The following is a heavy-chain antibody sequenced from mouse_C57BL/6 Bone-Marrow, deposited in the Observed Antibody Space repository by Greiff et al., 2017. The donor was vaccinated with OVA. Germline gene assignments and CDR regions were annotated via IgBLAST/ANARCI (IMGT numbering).Heavy chain of an antibody. Sequence: EVQLVESGGGLVKPGGSLKLSCAASGFTFSSYAMSWVRQTPEKRLEWVATISDGGSYTYYPDNVKGRFTISRDNAKNNLYLQMSHLKSEDTAMNYCAKVQPTIRDNAIDYGGQGTSVTVSS. D-gene: IGHD2-13*01. V-gene: IGHV5-4*01. CDR2: ISDGGSYT. J-gene: IGHJ4*01. CDR3: AKVQPTIRDNAIDY. CDR1: GFTFSSYA.